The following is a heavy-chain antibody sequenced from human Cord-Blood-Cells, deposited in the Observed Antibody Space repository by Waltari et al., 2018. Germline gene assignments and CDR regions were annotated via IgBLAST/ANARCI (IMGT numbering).Heavy chain of an antibody. CDR2: INHSGST. D-gene: IGHD6-13*01. CDR1: GGPFSGYD. CDR3: ARGGLSSSWYFDY. J-gene: IGHJ4*02. V-gene: IGHV4-34*01. Sequence: QVQLQQWGAGLLKPSETLSLTCAVYGGPFSGYDCTWMRQPPGKGLEWIGEINHSGSTNYNPSLKSRVTISVDTSKNQFSLKLSSVTAADTAVYYCARGGLSSSWYFDYWGQGTLVTVSS.